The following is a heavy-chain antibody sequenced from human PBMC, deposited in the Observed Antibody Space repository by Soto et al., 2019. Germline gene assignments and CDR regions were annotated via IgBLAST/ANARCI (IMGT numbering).Heavy chain of an antibody. CDR2: VRTESNSYAT. V-gene: IGHV3-73*01. Sequence: VQLVESGGGLVPPGGSLKLSCAASGFTFSGAAMHWVRQTSGEGLQWVGRVRTESNSYATVYGASVKGRFTISRDDSRNMAYLQMDSLRTEDTAVYYCAREDPLGAVANDAFDLWGQGTVVTVSS. J-gene: IGHJ3*01. CDR1: GFTFSGAA. D-gene: IGHD2-15*01. CDR3: AREDPLGAVANDAFDL.